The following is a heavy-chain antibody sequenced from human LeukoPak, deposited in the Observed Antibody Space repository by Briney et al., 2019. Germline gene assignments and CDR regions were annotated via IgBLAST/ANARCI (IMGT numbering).Heavy chain of an antibody. CDR1: GFTVSSNY. D-gene: IGHD3-10*01. J-gene: IGHJ6*03. CDR2: IYSGGST. Sequence: GGSLRLSCAASGFTVSSNYMSWVRQAPGKGLEWVSVIYSGGSTYYADSVKGRFTISRDNSKNTLYLQMNSLRAEDTAVYYCARARGVRGEIYYYYMDVWGKGTTVTVSS. V-gene: IGHV3-53*01. CDR3: ARARGVRGEIYYYYMDV.